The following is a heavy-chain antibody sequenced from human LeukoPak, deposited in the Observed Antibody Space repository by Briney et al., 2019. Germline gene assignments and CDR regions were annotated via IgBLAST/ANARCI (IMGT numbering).Heavy chain of an antibody. CDR1: GFTFSNYW. Sequence: GGSLRLSCAASGFTFSNYWMHWVRQAPGKGLVWVSRINTDGDSTTYADSVKGRFTISRDNAKNSLYLQMNSLRAEDTAVYYCASVSVASYFDYWGQGTLVTVSS. CDR3: ASVSVASYFDY. J-gene: IGHJ4*02. CDR2: INTDGDST. V-gene: IGHV3-74*01. D-gene: IGHD6-19*01.